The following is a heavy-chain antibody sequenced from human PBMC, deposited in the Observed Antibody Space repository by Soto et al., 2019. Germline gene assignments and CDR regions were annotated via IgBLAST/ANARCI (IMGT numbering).Heavy chain of an antibody. J-gene: IGHJ4*02. V-gene: IGHV4-31*02. CDR3: ALALGPTTGLDY. CDR1: GASTVSHYH. Sequence: LSLTCSVSGASTVSHYHWTWIRQPPGKGLERMGYIFNSGTTFYNPSLTSRLSISMDTSGNHFSLELRSVTAADTAVYYCALALGPTTGLDYWGQGTLVTVSS. CDR2: IFNSGTT. D-gene: IGHD1-26*01.